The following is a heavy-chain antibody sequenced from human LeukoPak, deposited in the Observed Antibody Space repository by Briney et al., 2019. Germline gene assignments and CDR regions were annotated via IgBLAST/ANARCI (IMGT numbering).Heavy chain of an antibody. Sequence: ASVKVSCKASGYTFTGYYMHWVRQAPGQGLEWMGWINPNSGGTNYAQKFQGRVTMTRDTSISTAYMELSRLTSDDTAVYYCARGNFYDNKGYSPELRYWGQGTLVSVSS. J-gene: IGHJ4*02. CDR2: INPNSGGT. V-gene: IGHV1-2*02. CDR3: ARGNFYDNKGYSPELRY. D-gene: IGHD3-10*01. CDR1: GYTFTGYY.